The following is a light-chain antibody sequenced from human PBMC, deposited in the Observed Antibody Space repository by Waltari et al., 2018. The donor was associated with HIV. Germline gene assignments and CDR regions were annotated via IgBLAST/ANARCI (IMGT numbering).Light chain of an antibody. V-gene: IGKV4-1*01. CDR2: WAS. J-gene: IGKJ1*01. Sequence: DILLTQFPDSLAVSLGERATINCRSSQSIFYGSNNKSFLAWYQQKPGQPPNLLIFWASIREFGVPGRFSGSGSGADFSLTISSLQAEDAALYFCHQYFGSPQTFGQGTKVEIK. CDR1: QSIFYGSNNKSF. CDR3: HQYFGSPQT.